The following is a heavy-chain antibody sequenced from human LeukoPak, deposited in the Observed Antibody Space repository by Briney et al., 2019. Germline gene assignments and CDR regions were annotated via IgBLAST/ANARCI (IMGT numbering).Heavy chain of an antibody. V-gene: IGHV3-23*01. J-gene: IGHJ3*02. Sequence: GGSLRLSCAASGFSFSNYGMSWVRQAPGKGLQWVSTISNTGGSAYYADSVKGRFTLSRDNSDNALYLQMNSLRAEDSAVHYCAKTEYTYGYDGAFDIWGQGTMVAVSS. CDR2: ISNTGGSA. CDR3: AKTEYTYGYDGAFDI. CDR1: GFSFSNYG. D-gene: IGHD5-18*01.